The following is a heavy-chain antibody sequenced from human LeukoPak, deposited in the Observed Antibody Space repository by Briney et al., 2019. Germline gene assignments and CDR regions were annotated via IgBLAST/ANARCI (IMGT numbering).Heavy chain of an antibody. Sequence: SETLSLTCTVSGGSINNYWSWIRQPPGKGLEWIGYIHDSGNTNYNPSLRSRVTISVDTSKNHFSLRLSSVTAADTAVYYCARDFGYSGYEGWFDPWGQGTLVTVSS. CDR1: GGSINNY. CDR2: IHDSGNT. J-gene: IGHJ5*02. D-gene: IGHD5-12*01. CDR3: ARDFGYSGYEGWFDP. V-gene: IGHV4-59*01.